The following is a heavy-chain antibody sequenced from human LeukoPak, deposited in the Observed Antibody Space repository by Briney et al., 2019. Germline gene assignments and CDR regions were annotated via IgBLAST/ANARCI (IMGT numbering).Heavy chain of an antibody. Sequence: PSETLSLTCAVYGGSFSGYYWSWIRQPPGKGLEWIGYIYYSGSTNYNPSLKSRVTISVDTSKNQFSLKLSSVTAADTAVYYCARDPISSLRFGELSGAFDIWGQGTMVTVSS. V-gene: IGHV4-59*01. D-gene: IGHD3-10*01. CDR2: IYYSGST. CDR1: GGSFSGYY. J-gene: IGHJ3*02. CDR3: ARDPISSLRFGELSGAFDI.